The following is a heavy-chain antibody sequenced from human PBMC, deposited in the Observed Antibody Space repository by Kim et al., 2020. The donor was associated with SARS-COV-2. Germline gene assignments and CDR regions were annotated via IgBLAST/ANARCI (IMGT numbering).Heavy chain of an antibody. Sequence: GESLKISCKGSGYSFTSYWIGWVRQMPGKGLEWMGTIYPGDSDTRYSPSFQGQVTISADKSISTAYLQWSSLKASDTAMYYCGAGWGLDYYGMDVWGQGTTVTVSS. D-gene: IGHD6-19*01. J-gene: IGHJ6*02. V-gene: IGHV5-51*01. CDR2: IYPGDSDT. CDR3: GAGWGLDYYGMDV. CDR1: GYSFTSYW.